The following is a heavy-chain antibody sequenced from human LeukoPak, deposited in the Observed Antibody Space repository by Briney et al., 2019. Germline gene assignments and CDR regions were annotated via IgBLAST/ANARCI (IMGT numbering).Heavy chain of an antibody. CDR3: ARGPIAVAGICFDY. J-gene: IGHJ4*02. CDR2: IYYSGST. CDR1: GGSISSSSYY. D-gene: IGHD6-19*01. Sequence: SETLSLTCTVSGGSISSSSYYWGWIRQPPGKGLEWIGSIYYSGSTYYNPSLKSRVTISVDTSKNQFSLKLSSVTAADTAVYYCARGPIAVAGICFDYWGQGTLVTVSS. V-gene: IGHV4-39*07.